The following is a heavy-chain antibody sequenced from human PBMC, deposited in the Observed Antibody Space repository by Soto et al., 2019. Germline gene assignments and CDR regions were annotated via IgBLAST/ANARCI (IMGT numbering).Heavy chain of an antibody. Sequence: ASVKVSFKASGYTFTSYAMHWVRQAPGQRLEWMGWINAGNGNTKYSQKFQGRVTITRDTSASTAYMELSSLRSEDTAVYYCARGLGYSGYDTNWFDPWGQGTLVTVSS. CDR3: ARGLGYSGYDTNWFDP. CDR2: INAGNGNT. CDR1: GYTFTSYA. V-gene: IGHV1-3*01. J-gene: IGHJ5*02. D-gene: IGHD5-12*01.